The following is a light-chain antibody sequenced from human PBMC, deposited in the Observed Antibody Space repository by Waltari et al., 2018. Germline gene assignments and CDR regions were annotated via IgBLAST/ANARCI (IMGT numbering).Light chain of an antibody. J-gene: IGKJ2*01. CDR3: QQDNNWPPMYT. Sequence: EIVMTQSPATLSVSPGERATLSCRASQSVSSNLAWYQQKPGQAPRLLIYGASTRATGIPARVSGSGSGKEFTLTISSMQSEDFAVYYCQQDNNWPPMYTFGQGTKLEIK. V-gene: IGKV3-15*01. CDR2: GAS. CDR1: QSVSSN.